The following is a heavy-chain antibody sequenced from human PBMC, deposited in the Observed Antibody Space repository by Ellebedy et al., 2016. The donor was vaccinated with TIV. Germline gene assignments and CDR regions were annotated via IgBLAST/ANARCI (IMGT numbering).Heavy chain of an antibody. J-gene: IGHJ6*02. D-gene: IGHD3-10*01. Sequence: PGGSLRLSCAASGFTFSSYAMHWVRQAPGKGLEWVAVISYDGSNKYYADSVKGRFTISRDNSKNTLYLQMNSLRAEDTAVYYCTTYYYGSGSRPDYYYYGMDVWGQGTTVTVSS. CDR2: ISYDGSNK. CDR3: TTYYYGSGSRPDYYYYGMDV. V-gene: IGHV3-30-3*01. CDR1: GFTFSSYA.